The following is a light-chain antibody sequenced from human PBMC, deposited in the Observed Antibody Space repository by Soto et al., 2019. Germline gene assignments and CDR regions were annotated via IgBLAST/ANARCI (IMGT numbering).Light chain of an antibody. Sequence: ENVLTQSPGTLSLSPGERATLSCRASQGVNRYYLAWYQQKPGQAPTLLIHGTSTRATGIPDRFSGSGSGTDFTLTISRLEPEDFAVYYCQQYSSSPLTFGGGTKV. J-gene: IGKJ4*01. CDR1: QGVNRYY. CDR2: GTS. V-gene: IGKV3-20*01. CDR3: QQYSSSPLT.